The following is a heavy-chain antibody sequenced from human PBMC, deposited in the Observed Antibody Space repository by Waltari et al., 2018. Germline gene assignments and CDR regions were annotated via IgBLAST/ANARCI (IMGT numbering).Heavy chain of an antibody. V-gene: IGHV4-4*07. CDR2: FYTSGST. J-gene: IGHJ6*02. Sequence: QVQLQESGPGLVTPSEPLSLTCTVSGGSINSYYRSWIRQPAGKGLEWIGRFYTSGSTNYNPSLKSRVTMSVDTSKKQFSLKLSSVTAADTAIYYCARETYGIDVWGQGTTVTVSS. CDR3: ARETYGIDV. CDR1: GGSINSYY.